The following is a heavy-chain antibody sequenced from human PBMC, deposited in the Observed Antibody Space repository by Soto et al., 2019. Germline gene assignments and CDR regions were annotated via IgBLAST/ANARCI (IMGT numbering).Heavy chain of an antibody. CDR2: ISAYNGNT. CDR1: GYTFTSYG. Sequence: PGASVKVSCKASGYTFTSYGISWVRQAPGQGLEWMGWISAYNGNTNYAQKLQGRVTMTTDTSTSTAYMELRSLRSDDTAVYYCARAGYLTIFGTLDYYYGMDVWGQGTTVTVSS. J-gene: IGHJ6*02. CDR3: ARAGYLTIFGTLDYYYGMDV. D-gene: IGHD3-3*01. V-gene: IGHV1-18*01.